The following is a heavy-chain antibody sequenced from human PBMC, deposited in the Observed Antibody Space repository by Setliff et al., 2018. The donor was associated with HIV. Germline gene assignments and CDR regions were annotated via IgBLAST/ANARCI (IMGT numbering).Heavy chain of an antibody. V-gene: IGHV1-18*01. D-gene: IGHD3-10*01. J-gene: IGHJ3*02. CDR1: GYTFTSYG. CDR3: ARDQITMVRGTLGAFDI. Sequence: ASVKVSCKASGYTFTSYGISWVRQASGQGLEWMGWISAYNGNTNYAQKLQGRVTMTTDTSTSTAYMELRSLRSDDTAVYYCARDQITMVRGTLGAFDIWGQGTMVTVSS. CDR2: ISAYNGNT.